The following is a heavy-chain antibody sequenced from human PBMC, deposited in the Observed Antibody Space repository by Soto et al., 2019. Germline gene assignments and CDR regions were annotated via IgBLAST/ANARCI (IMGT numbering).Heavy chain of an antibody. CDR2: IYPGDSDT. J-gene: IGHJ6*02. CDR1: GYSFTSYW. V-gene: IGHV5-51*01. CDR3: ARAMIGYCSSTSCSVDYYYYGMDV. D-gene: IGHD2-2*01. Sequence: LNISCKGSGYSFTSYWIGWVRQMPGKGLEWMGIIYPGDSDTRYSPSFQGQVTISADKSISTAYLQWSSLKASDTAMYYCARAMIGYCSSTSCSVDYYYYGMDVWGQGTTVTVSS.